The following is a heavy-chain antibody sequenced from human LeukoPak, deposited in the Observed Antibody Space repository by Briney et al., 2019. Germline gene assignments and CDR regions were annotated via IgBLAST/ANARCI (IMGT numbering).Heavy chain of an antibody. CDR3: ARDPRYCSSTSCYVSYYYYYYMDV. D-gene: IGHD2-2*01. J-gene: IGHJ6*03. CDR2: ISSSSSTI. V-gene: IGHV3-48*04. Sequence: GVSLRLSCAASGFTFSSYSMNWVRQAPGKGLEWVSYISSSSSTIYYADSVKGRFTISRDNAKNSLYLQMNSLRAEDTAVYYCARDPRYCSSTSCYVSYYYYYYMDVWGKGTTVTVSS. CDR1: GFTFSSYS.